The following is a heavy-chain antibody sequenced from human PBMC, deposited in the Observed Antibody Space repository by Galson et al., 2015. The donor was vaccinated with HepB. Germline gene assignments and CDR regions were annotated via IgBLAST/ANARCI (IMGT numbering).Heavy chain of an antibody. CDR2: IWYDGSNK. CDR3: ARDRVLRSLGYWYFDL. CDR1: GFTVSSNY. Sequence: SLRLSCAASGFTVSSNYMSWVRQAPGKGLEWVAVIWYDGSNKYYADSVKGRFTISRDNFKKMVYLQMNSLRAEDTAVYYCARDRVLRSLGYWYFDLWGRGTLVTVSS. J-gene: IGHJ2*01. D-gene: IGHD4-17*01. V-gene: IGHV3-33*08.